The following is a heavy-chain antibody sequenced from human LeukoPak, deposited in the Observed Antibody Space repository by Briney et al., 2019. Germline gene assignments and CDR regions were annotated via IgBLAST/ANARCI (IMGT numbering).Heavy chain of an antibody. CDR3: ARHTPIAAAGPDAFDI. CDR1: GGSISSGSYY. V-gene: IGHV4-61*02. J-gene: IGHJ3*02. CDR2: IYTSGST. D-gene: IGHD6-13*01. Sequence: SETLSLTCTVSGGSISSGSYYWSWIRQPAGKGLEWIGRIYTSGSTNYNPSLKSRVTISVDTSKNQFSLKLSSVTAADTAVYYCARHTPIAAAGPDAFDIWGQGTMVTVSS.